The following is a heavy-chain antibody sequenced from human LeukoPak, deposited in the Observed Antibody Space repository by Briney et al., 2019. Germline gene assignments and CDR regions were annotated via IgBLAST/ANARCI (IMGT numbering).Heavy chain of an antibody. CDR3: ARGGGEGGNDANYFDY. CDR2: IGSSGSPI. J-gene: IGHJ4*02. CDR1: GFTFSSYE. V-gene: IGHV3-48*03. Sequence: GGSLRLSCAPFGFTFSSYEMNWVRQAPGKGLEWVSYIGSSGSPIYYADSVKGRFTISRDNAKNSLYLQMNSLRAEDTAVYYCARGGGEGGNDANYFDYWGQGALVTVSS. D-gene: IGHD5-12*01.